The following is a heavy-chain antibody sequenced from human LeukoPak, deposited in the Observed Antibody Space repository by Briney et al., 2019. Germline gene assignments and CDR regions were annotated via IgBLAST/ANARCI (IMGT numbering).Heavy chain of an antibody. J-gene: IGHJ4*02. CDR1: GGSISSYY. V-gene: IGHV4-59*01. Sequence: SETLSLTCTVSGGSISSYYWSWIRQPPGKGLEWIGYIYYSGSTNYNPSLKSRVTISVDTSKHQFSLKLSSVTAADTAVYYCARAKRYYYGSGSVPQPDYWGQGTLVTVSS. CDR3: ARAKRYYYGSGSVPQPDY. D-gene: IGHD3-10*01. CDR2: IYYSGST.